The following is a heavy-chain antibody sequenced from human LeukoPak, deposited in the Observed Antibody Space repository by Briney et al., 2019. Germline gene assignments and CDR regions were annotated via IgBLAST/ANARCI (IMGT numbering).Heavy chain of an antibody. J-gene: IGHJ4*02. Sequence: GGSLRLSCAASGFTFSSYGMHWVRQAPGKGLEWVAFIRYDGSNKYYADSVKGRFTISRDNSKNTLYLQMNSLRAEDTAVYYCAKDYVLLWFGEFDYWGQGTLVTVSS. CDR3: AKDYVLLWFGEFDY. CDR2: IRYDGSNK. CDR1: GFTFSSYG. V-gene: IGHV3-30*02. D-gene: IGHD3-10*01.